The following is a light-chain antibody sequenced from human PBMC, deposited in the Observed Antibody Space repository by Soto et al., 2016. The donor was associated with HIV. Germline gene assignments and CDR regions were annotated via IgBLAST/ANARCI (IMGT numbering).Light chain of an antibody. CDR1: QSITTY. CDR3: QQYDNLPLT. CDR2: SAS. V-gene: IGKV1-39*01. J-gene: IGKJ4*01. Sequence: DIQMTQSPSSLSASLRDTVTITCRASQSITTYLNWYQQKPGKAPNLLIYSASSLQSGVSSRFSGSGSGTDFTLTISSLQPEDIATYYCQQYDNLPLTFGGGPRWRS.